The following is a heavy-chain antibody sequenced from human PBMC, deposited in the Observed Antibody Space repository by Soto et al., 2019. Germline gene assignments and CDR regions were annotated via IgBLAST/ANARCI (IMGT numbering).Heavy chain of an antibody. CDR3: AKLLASSSWKDYYYYGLDV. V-gene: IGHV3-23*01. J-gene: IGHJ6*02. CDR1: EFTFYIYA. Sequence: EVQLLESGGGLVQPGGSLRLSCTASEFTFYIYAMTWVRQAPGKGLEWVSAISGNGDSTYYADSVKGRFTISRDNSKNTLYLQMNSLKAEDTAVYYCAKLLASSSWKDYYYYGLDVWGQGTTVTVSS. CDR2: ISGNGDST. D-gene: IGHD6-13*01.